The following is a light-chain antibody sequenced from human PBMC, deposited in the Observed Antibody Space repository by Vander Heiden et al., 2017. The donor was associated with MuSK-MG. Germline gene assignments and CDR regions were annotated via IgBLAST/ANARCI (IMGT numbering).Light chain of an antibody. CDR2: LGS. J-gene: IGKJ1*01. CDR3: MQDLQTWT. CDR1: QSLLHSNGYNY. Sequence: ESVMTQSPLSLPVTPGEPASISCRSSQSLLHSNGYNYLDWYLQKPGQSPQLLFYLGSKRAAGVPGRFSGSGSGTDFTLNISRVEAEYVGVYYCMQDLQTWTFGQGTKVEIK. V-gene: IGKV2-28*01.